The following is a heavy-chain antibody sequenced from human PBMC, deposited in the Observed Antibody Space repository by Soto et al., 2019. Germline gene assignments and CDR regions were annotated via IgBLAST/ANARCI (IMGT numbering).Heavy chain of an antibody. Sequence: GASVKFSCKASGYTFTSYYMHWVRQAPGQGLEWMGIINPSSGSTSYAQKLQGRVTMTTDTSTSTAYMELRSLRSDDTAVYYCASRRLAAAIPSPFDYWGQGTLVTVSS. CDR1: GYTFTSYY. D-gene: IGHD6-13*01. V-gene: IGHV1-46*01. CDR2: INPSSGST. J-gene: IGHJ4*02. CDR3: ASRRLAAAIPSPFDY.